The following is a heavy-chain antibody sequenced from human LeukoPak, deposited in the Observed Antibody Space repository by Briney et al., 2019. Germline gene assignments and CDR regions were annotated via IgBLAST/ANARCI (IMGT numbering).Heavy chain of an antibody. CDR3: ATHGPTGYYDDY. Sequence: ASVKVSCKVSGYSLTELSMHWVRQAPGKGLEWMGGSDPEDGETIYAQKFQGRVTMTEDTSTDTAYMELSSLRSEDTAVYYCATHGPTGYYDDYWGQGTLVTVSS. D-gene: IGHD3-22*01. J-gene: IGHJ4*02. CDR2: SDPEDGET. CDR1: GYSLTELS. V-gene: IGHV1-24*01.